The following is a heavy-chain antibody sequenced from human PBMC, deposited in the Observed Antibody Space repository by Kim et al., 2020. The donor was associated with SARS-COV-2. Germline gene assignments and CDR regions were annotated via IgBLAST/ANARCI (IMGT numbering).Heavy chain of an antibody. J-gene: IGHJ4*02. Sequence: DPAKGRFTISGDNSKHTLYLQMNSLRAEDTAVYYCEKKGRDTSSWYYFDYWGQGSLVTVSS. D-gene: IGHD6-13*01. CDR3: EKKGRDTSSWYYFDY. V-gene: IGHV3-23*01.